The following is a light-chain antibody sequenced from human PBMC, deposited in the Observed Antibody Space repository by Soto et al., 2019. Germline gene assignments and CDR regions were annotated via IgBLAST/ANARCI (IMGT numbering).Light chain of an antibody. CDR1: QSVSNY. CDR2: DAS. CDR3: QQRSNWPPVT. V-gene: IGKV3-11*01. Sequence: EIVLTQPPAPLSLSPGERATISCRASQSVSNYLAWYQQKPGQAPRLLIYDASNSASGIPARFSGSGSGTDFTLTISSLDPEDFAVYYCQQRSNWPPVTFGGGTKVEIK. J-gene: IGKJ4*01.